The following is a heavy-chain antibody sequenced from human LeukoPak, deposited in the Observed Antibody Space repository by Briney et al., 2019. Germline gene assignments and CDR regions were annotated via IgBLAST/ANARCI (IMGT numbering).Heavy chain of an antibody. CDR3: ARDGGGSQSH. Sequence: PGGSLRLSCAASGFTFSSYGMHWVRQAPGKGLEWVAVISYDGSNKYYADSVKGRFTISRDNSKNTLYLQMNSLRAEDTAVYYCARDGGGSQSHWGQGTLVTVSS. V-gene: IGHV3-30*03. CDR1: GFTFSSYG. J-gene: IGHJ4*02. CDR2: ISYDGSNK. D-gene: IGHD3-16*01.